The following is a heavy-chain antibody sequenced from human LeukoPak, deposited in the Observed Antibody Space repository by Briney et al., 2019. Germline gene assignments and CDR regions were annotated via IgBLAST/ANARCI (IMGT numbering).Heavy chain of an antibody. CDR3: ARRRFDWFFDY. CDR2: IYRSRAT. J-gene: IGHJ4*02. V-gene: IGHV4-4*02. D-gene: IGHD3-9*01. Sequence: PSETLSLTCVVSGGTISSSDWWGWVRQPPRKGLEWIGEIYRSRATNYNPSLKSRLTISVDMSKNQFSLMLRSVTAADTAVYYCARRRFDWFFDYWGQGTLVTVSS. CDR1: GGTISSSDW.